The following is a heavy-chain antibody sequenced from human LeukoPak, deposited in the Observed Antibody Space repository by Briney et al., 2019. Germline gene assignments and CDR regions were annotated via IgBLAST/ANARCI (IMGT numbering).Heavy chain of an antibody. CDR2: IYYSGST. CDR1: GGSISSYY. Sequence: SETLSLTCTVSGGSISSYYWSWIRQPPGKGLEWIGYIYYSGSTNYNPSLKSRVTISVDTSKNQFSLKLSSVTAADTAVYYCARDLVGAPSDAFDIWGQGTMVTVSS. J-gene: IGHJ3*02. D-gene: IGHD1-26*01. CDR3: ARDLVGAPSDAFDI. V-gene: IGHV4-59*01.